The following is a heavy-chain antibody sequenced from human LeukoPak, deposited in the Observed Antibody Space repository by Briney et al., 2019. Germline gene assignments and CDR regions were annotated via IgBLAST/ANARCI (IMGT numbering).Heavy chain of an antibody. CDR3: AREVVVVAATLSNYFDY. D-gene: IGHD2-15*01. Sequence: SETLSLTCTVSGGSISSYYWSWIRQPAGKGLEWIGRIYTSGSTNYNPSLKSRVTMSVGTSKNQFSLKLSSVTAADTAVYYCAREVVVVAATLSNYFDYWGQGTLVTVSS. CDR1: GGSISSYY. CDR2: IYTSGST. V-gene: IGHV4-4*07. J-gene: IGHJ4*02.